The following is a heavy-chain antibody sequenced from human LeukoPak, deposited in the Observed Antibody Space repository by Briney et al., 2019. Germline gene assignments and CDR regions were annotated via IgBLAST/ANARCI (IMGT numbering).Heavy chain of an antibody. V-gene: IGHV3-48*01. CDR2: ISSSSSTI. CDR3: ARDRIGVFDY. J-gene: IGHJ4*02. D-gene: IGHD1-26*01. Sequence: GGSLRLSCAASGFTFSSYSKNWVRQAPGKGLEWVSYISSSSSTIYYADSVKGRFTISRDNAKNSLYLQMNSLRAEDTAVYYCARDRIGVFDYWGQGTLVTVSS. CDR1: GFTFSSYS.